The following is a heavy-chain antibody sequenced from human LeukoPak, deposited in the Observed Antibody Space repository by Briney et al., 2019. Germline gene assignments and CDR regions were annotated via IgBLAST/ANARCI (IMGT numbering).Heavy chain of an antibody. CDR1: GFTLSTYW. CDR3: ARHPITDWPVSLGVDY. CDR2: IYYSGST. V-gene: IGHV4-39*01. Sequence: GSLRLSCAASGFTLSTYWMSWIRQPPGKGLEWIGSIYYSGSTYYNPSLKSRVTISVDTSKNQFSLKLSSVTAADTAVYYCARHPITDWPVSLGVDYWGQGTLVTVSS. J-gene: IGHJ4*02. D-gene: IGHD3-9*01.